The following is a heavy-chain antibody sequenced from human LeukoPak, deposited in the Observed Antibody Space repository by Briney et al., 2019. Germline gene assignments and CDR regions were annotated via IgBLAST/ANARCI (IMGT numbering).Heavy chain of an antibody. CDR1: GFTFSSYE. CDR3: ASQKGRIAVAGDY. CDR2: ISSSGSTT. V-gene: IGHV3-48*03. D-gene: IGHD6-19*01. Sequence: GGSLRLSCAASGFTFSSYEMSWVRQAPGKGLEWVSYISSSGSTTYYAASVKGRFTISRDNAENSLYLQMNSLRVEDTAVYYCASQKGRIAVAGDYWGQGTLVTVSS. J-gene: IGHJ4*02.